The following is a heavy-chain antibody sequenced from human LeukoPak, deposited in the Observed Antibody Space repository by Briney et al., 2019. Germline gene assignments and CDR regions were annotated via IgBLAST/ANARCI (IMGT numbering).Heavy chain of an antibody. CDR3: AKGGAVAGGRSGY. J-gene: IGHJ4*02. CDR1: GFTFSSYA. D-gene: IGHD6-19*01. Sequence: GGSLRLSCAASGFTFSSYAMSWVRQAPGKGLEWVSAISGSGGSTYYADSVKGRFTISSDNSKNTLYLQMNSLRAEDTAVYYCAKGGAVAGGRSGYWGQGTLVTVSS. V-gene: IGHV3-23*01. CDR2: ISGSGGST.